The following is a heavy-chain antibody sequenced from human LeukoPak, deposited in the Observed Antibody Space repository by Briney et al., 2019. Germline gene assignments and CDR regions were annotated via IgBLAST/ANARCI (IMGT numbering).Heavy chain of an antibody. CDR2: ISGSGGST. V-gene: IGHV3-23*01. CDR3: AKWAAAAGQNWFDP. J-gene: IGHJ5*02. D-gene: IGHD6-13*01. Sequence: GGSLRLSCAASGFTFDDYAMHWVRQAPGKSLEWVSAISGSGGSTYYADSVKGRFTISRDNSKNTLYLQMNSLRAEDTAVYYCAKWAAAAGQNWFDPWGQGTLVTVSS. CDR1: GFTFDDYA.